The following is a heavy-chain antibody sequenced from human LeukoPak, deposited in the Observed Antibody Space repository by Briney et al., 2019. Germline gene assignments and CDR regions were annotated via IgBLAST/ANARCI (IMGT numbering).Heavy chain of an antibody. CDR3: ARGGPSSSWSYFDY. D-gene: IGHD6-13*01. CDR1: GGSISSGNW. V-gene: IGHV4-4*02. CDR2: MYQSGST. J-gene: IGHJ4*02. Sequence: SETLSLTCAVSGGSISSGNWWSWVRQPPGKGLEWIGEMYQSGSTNYNPSLKSRGTISLDKSKNQFSLRLYSVTAADTTVYYCARGGPSSSWSYFDYWGQGTLVTASS.